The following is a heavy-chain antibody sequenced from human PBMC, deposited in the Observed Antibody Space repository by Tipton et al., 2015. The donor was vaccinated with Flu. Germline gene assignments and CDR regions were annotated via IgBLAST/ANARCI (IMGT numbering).Heavy chain of an antibody. D-gene: IGHD3-22*01. CDR2: IYYSGST. Sequence: TLSLTCAVYGGSFSGYYWSWIRQPPGKGLEWIGYIYYSGSTNYNPSLKSRVTISVDTSKNQFSLKLSSVTAADTAVYYCARVGDYYDSSGTTGGYYYYYMDVWGKGTTVTVSS. J-gene: IGHJ6*03. CDR1: GGSFSGYY. V-gene: IGHV4-59*12. CDR3: ARVGDYYDSSGTTGGYYYYYMDV.